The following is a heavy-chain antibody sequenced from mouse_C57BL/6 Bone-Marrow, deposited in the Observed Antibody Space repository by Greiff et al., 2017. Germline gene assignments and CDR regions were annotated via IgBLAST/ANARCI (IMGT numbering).Heavy chain of an antibody. CDR2: ISYDGSN. J-gene: IGHJ2*01. V-gene: IGHV3-6*01. CDR1: GYSITSGYY. D-gene: IGHD3-1*01. CDR3: ARDLGDGDY. Sequence: EVKLQESGPGLVKPSQSLSLTCSVTGYSITSGYYWNWIRQFPGNKLEWMGYISYDGSNNYNPSLKNRISITRDTSKNQFFLKLNSVTTEDTATYYCARDLGDGDYWGQGTTLTVSS.